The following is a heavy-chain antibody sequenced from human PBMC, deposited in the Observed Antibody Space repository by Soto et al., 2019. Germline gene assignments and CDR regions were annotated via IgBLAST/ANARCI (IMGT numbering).Heavy chain of an antibody. J-gene: IGHJ6*02. Sequence: GSLRLSCAASGFTFSSYAMNWVRQAPGKGLEWVSGISETELSTYYADSVKGRFTISRDNSKNTVYLQMNSLRAEDTAVYYCANGGLTAHGYAGMDVWGQGTTVTVSS. CDR3: ANGGLTAHGYAGMDV. V-gene: IGHV3-23*01. CDR2: ISETELST. D-gene: IGHD5-12*01. CDR1: GFTFSSYA.